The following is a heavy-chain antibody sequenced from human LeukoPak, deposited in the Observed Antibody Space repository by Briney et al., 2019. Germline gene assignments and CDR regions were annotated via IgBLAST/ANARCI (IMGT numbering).Heavy chain of an antibody. CDR1: GGSISSGGYY. D-gene: IGHD5-24*01. Sequence: SETLSLTCTVSGGSISSGGYYWSWIRQHPGKGLEWIGYIYYSGSTYYNPSLKSRVTISVDTSKNQFSLKLSSVTAADTAVYYCARAPYKVPHWYFDLWGRGTLVTVSS. CDR2: IYYSGST. V-gene: IGHV4-31*03. CDR3: ARAPYKVPHWYFDL. J-gene: IGHJ2*01.